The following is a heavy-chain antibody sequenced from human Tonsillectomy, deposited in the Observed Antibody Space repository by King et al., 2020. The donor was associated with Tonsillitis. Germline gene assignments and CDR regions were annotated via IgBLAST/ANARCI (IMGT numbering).Heavy chain of an antibody. V-gene: IGHV4-30-4*01. D-gene: IGHD5-24*01. J-gene: IGHJ4*02. Sequence: QLQESGPGLVKPSQTLSLTCTVSGGSISSGDYYLSWIRQPPGKGLEGIGFIYYSGSTYYNPSLKSHVTISLHTTKNQFSLKLRSPTAADTAVYYCASNRDGTINYFDYWGQGTLVTVSS. CDR3: ASNRDGTINYFDY. CDR2: IYYSGST. CDR1: GGSISSGDYY.